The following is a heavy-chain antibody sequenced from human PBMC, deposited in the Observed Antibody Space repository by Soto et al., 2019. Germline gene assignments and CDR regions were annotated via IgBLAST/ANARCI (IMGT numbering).Heavy chain of an antibody. CDR1: GFTFSSYG. CDR3: ARDSSSWYPVLPSRDYYYYGMDV. V-gene: IGHV3-33*01. J-gene: IGHJ6*02. D-gene: IGHD6-13*01. Sequence: HPGGSLRLSCAASGFTFSSYGMHWVRQAPGKGLEWVAVIWYDGSNKYYADSVKGRFTISRDNSKNTLYLQMNSLRAEDTAVYYCARDSSSWYPVLPSRDYYYYGMDVWGQGTTVTVSS. CDR2: IWYDGSNK.